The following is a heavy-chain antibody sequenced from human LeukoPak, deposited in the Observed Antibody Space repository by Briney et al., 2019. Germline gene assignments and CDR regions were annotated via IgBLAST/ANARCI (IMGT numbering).Heavy chain of an antibody. D-gene: IGHD1-26*01. V-gene: IGHV4-34*01. CDR2: INHSGST. CDR1: GGSFSGYY. J-gene: IGHJ1*01. Sequence: PSETLSLTCAVYGGSFSGYYWSWIRQPPGKGLEWTGEINHSGSTNYNPSLKSRVTISVDTSKNQFSLKLSSVTAADTAVYYCAKSGSHEYFQHWGQGTLVTVSS. CDR3: AKSGSHEYFQH.